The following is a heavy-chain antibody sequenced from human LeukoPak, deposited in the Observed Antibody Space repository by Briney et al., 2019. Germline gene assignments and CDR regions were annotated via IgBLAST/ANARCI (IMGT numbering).Heavy chain of an antibody. V-gene: IGHV3-21*01. CDR1: GFTFSSYS. CDR3: ARDFPLTGDYYFGAFDI. D-gene: IGHD4-17*01. Sequence: PGGSLRLSCAAPGFTFSSYSMNWVRQAPGKGLEWVSSISSSSSYIYYADSVKGRFTISRDNAKNSLYLQMNSLRAEDTAVYYCARDFPLTGDYYFGAFDIWGQGTMVTVSS. J-gene: IGHJ3*02. CDR2: ISSSSSYI.